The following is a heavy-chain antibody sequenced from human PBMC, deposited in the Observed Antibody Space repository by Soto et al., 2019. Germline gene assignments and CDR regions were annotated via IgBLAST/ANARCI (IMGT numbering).Heavy chain of an antibody. J-gene: IGHJ4*02. CDR3: AKAFLPYCSGGSCYNADY. CDR1: GFTFSSYA. Sequence: EVQLLESGGGLVQPGGSLRLSCAASGFTFSSYAMSWVRQASGKGLEWVSAISGSGGSTYYADSVKGRFTISRDNSKNTLYLQMNSLRAEDTAVYYCAKAFLPYCSGGSCYNADYWGQGTLVTVSS. CDR2: ISGSGGST. V-gene: IGHV3-23*01. D-gene: IGHD2-15*01.